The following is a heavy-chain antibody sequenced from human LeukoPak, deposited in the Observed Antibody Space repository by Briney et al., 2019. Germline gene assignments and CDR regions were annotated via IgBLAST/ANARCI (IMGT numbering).Heavy chain of an antibody. J-gene: IGHJ4*02. CDR3: AKALAPLYYDSSGYFDY. Sequence: GGSLRLSCAASGFTFSSYAMSWVRQAPGKGLEWVSAISGSGGSTYYADSVKGRFTISRDNSKNTLYLQMNSLRAEDTAVYYCAKALAPLYYDSSGYFDYWGQGTLVTVSS. D-gene: IGHD3-22*01. CDR1: GFTFSSYA. CDR2: ISGSGGST. V-gene: IGHV3-23*01.